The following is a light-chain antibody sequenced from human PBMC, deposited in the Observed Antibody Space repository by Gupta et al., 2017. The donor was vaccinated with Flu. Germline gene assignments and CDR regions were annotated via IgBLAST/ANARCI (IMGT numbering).Light chain of an antibody. CDR3: NSRDSTDNHQAV. CDR1: SLRNSY. V-gene: IGLV3-19*01. Sequence: SSSLTQDPPVSVALGQTVRITCQGDSLRNSYAGGYQQKPGQAPFLVIYDKNIRPSGIPDRFSGSSSGKTASLTITGAQAEDEADYYCNSRDSTDNHQAVFGGGTKLTVL. CDR2: DKN. J-gene: IGLJ2*01.